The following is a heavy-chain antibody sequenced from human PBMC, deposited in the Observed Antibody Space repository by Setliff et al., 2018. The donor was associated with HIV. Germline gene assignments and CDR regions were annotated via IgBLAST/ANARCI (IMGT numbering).Heavy chain of an antibody. CDR2: ISTSSSFK. Sequence: PGGSLRLSCAASGFTLSSYSMNWVRQAPGKGPERVSSISTSSSFKYYTDSVKGRFTISRDNAKNSLYLQMNSLRAEDTAVYYCARDHRPYFYDKAWFDSWGQGTLVTVSS. CDR3: ARDHRPYFYDKAWFDS. D-gene: IGHD3-22*01. V-gene: IGHV3-21*01. CDR1: GFTLSSYS. J-gene: IGHJ5*01.